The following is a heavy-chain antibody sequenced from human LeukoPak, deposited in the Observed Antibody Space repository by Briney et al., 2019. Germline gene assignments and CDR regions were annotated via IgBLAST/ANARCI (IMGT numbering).Heavy chain of an antibody. V-gene: IGHV1-69*04. D-gene: IGHD3-22*01. Sequence: SVKVSFKASGGTFSSYAISWVRQAPGQGLEWMGRIIPILGIANYAQRFQGRVTITADKSTSTAYVELSSLRSEDTAVYYCARWGNYYDSRGYYPDYWGQGTLVTVSS. CDR3: ARWGNYYDSRGYYPDY. CDR2: IIPILGIA. CDR1: GGTFSSYA. J-gene: IGHJ4*02.